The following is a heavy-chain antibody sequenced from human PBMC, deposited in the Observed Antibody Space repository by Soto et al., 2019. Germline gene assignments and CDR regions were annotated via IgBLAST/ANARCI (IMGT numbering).Heavy chain of an antibody. D-gene: IGHD6-19*01. CDR2: INPGAGST. Sequence: QVQLVQSGADVKKPGASVKVSCKASGYTFTNYYMHWVRQAPGQGLEWMGVINPGAGSTSYAQKPHGRVTMTRDTATSTGYMELSSLRSEDTAVYYCARGLAVAYSPALLWGQGTLVTVSS. CDR3: ARGLAVAYSPALL. V-gene: IGHV1-46*01. CDR1: GYTFTNYY. J-gene: IGHJ4*02.